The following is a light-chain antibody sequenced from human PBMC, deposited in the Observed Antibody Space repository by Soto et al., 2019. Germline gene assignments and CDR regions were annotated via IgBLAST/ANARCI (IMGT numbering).Light chain of an antibody. CDR3: AVWDDNLNGVV. CDR2: YDD. CDR1: WSNIGNNA. Sequence: QSVLTQPPSVSEAPRQRVTISCSGSWSNIGNNAVNWYQQLPGKAPKLLIYYDDLLSSGVSDRFSGSKSGTSASLAISGLQSEDEADYCCAVWDDNLNGVVFGGGTKLTVL. V-gene: IGLV1-36*01. J-gene: IGLJ2*01.